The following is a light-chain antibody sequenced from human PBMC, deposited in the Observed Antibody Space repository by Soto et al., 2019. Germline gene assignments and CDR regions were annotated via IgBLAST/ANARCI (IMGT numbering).Light chain of an antibody. CDR2: YDD. V-gene: IGLV1-36*01. Sequence: QSVLTQPPSVSAAPRQRVTISCSGSSSNIGNNAVNWYQQLPGKAPKLLIHYDDRVPSGVSDRFSGSKSGTSASLAISGLQSKEGVDYYWAAWEDPLKALVSGGGTKLTLL. CDR1: SSNIGNNA. J-gene: IGLJ3*02. CDR3: AAWEDPLKALV.